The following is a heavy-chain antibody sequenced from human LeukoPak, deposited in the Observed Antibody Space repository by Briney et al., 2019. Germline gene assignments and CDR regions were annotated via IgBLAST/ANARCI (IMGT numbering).Heavy chain of an antibody. D-gene: IGHD6-25*01. CDR1: GGSISSYY. CDR2: IYYSGST. CDR3: ARGKAAVDY. J-gene: IGHJ4*02. V-gene: IGHV4-59*01. Sequence: SETLSLTCTVSGGSISSYYWSWIRQPPGKGLEWIGYIYYSGSTNYNPSLKSRATISVDTSKNQFSLKLSSVTAADTAVYYCARGKAAVDYWGQGTLVTVSS.